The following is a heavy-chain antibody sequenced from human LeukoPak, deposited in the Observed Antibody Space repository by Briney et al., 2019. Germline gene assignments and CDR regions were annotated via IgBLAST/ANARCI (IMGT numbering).Heavy chain of an antibody. Sequence: PGGSLRLSCSASGFTFSDYGMSWVRQAPGKGLEWVSGITGSGSTYYGDSVKGRFAISRDNSKNTLYLQMNSLRAEDTAIYYCAKDLMAEGGYSGYGVDYWGQGTLVTVSS. CDR2: ITGSGST. D-gene: IGHD5-12*01. CDR3: AKDLMAEGGYSGYGVDY. J-gene: IGHJ4*02. V-gene: IGHV3-23*01. CDR1: GFTFSDYG.